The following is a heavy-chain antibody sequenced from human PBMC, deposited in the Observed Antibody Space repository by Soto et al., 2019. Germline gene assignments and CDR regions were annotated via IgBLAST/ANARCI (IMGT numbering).Heavy chain of an antibody. CDR2: IYHSGST. J-gene: IGHJ4*02. CDR3: ARTDNVGSSHY. D-gene: IGHD2-15*01. V-gene: IGHV4-38-2*01. Sequence: SETLSLTCAVSGGSIISNYCWAWIRQSPGEGLVWIGSIYHSGSTYYNPSLESRVIMSVDTSESQFALRLTSVTAADSAVYYCARTDNVGSSHYFGQGTLVTVS. CDR1: GGSIISNYC.